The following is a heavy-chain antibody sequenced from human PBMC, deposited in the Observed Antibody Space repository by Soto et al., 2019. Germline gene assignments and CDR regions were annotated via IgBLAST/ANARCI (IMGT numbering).Heavy chain of an antibody. V-gene: IGHV3-23*01. CDR2: ISGSGGST. D-gene: IGHD3-10*01. CDR3: AKDRPKGGDYYGMDV. Sequence: VGSLRLSCAASGFTFSSYAMSWVRQAPGKGLEWVSAISGSGGSTYYADSVKGRFTISRDNSKNTLYLQMNSLRAEDTAVYYCAKDRPKGGDYYGMDVWGQGTTVTVSS. CDR1: GFTFSSYA. J-gene: IGHJ6*02.